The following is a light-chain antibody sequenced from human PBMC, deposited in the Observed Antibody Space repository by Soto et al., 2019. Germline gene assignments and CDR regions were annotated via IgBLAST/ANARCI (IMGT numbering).Light chain of an antibody. V-gene: IGKV3-20*01. Sequence: EIVLTQSPGTLSLSPGESATLSCRANQVVSSSYLAWYQQKPGQAPRLLLYHASDRATGVPDRFSGSGSGIDFALTITRLEPEDFALFYCQQYGTFPFSFGQGTKLEIK. J-gene: IGKJ2*01. CDR3: QQYGTFPFS. CDR1: QVVSSSY. CDR2: HAS.